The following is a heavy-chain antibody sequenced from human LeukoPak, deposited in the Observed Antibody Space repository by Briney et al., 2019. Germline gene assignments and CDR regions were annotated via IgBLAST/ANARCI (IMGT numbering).Heavy chain of an antibody. CDR2: THHSGST. D-gene: IGHD6-13*01. V-gene: IGHV4-4*02. J-gene: IGHJ6*03. Sequence: PSETLSFTCAVSGGSITSINWWNWVRQPPGKGLEWIGETHHSGSTNYDPSLKSRVTISVDTSKNQFSLKLSSVTAADTAVYYCARSDSSSWGYYYYYYMDVWGKGTTVTVSS. CDR1: GGSITSINW. CDR3: ARSDSSSWGYYYYYYMDV.